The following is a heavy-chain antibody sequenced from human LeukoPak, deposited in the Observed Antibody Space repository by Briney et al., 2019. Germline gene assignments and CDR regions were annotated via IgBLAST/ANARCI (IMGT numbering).Heavy chain of an antibody. CDR3: ARQIECSSTGCTNWFDP. J-gene: IGHJ5*02. CDR2: IYHSGST. Sequence: SETLSLTCTVSGGSISSSSYYWGWIRQPPGKGLEWIGSIYHSGSTYYNPSFKSRVTISVDTSKNQFSLKLSSVTAADTAVYYCARQIECSSTGCTNWFDPWGQGTLVTVSS. CDR1: GGSISSSSYY. D-gene: IGHD2-2*01. V-gene: IGHV4-39*01.